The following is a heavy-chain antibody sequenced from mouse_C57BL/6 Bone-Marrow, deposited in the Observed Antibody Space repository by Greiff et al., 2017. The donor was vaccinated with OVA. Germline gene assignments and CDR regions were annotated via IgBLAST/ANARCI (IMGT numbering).Heavy chain of an antibody. J-gene: IGHJ1*03. CDR3: ARKERYYDYFDV. Sequence: QVQLQQPGAELVKPGASVKLSCKASGYTFTSYWMHWVKQRPGQGLEWIGMIHPNSGSTNYNEKFKSKATLTVDKSSSTAYMQLSSLTSEDSAVYYCARKERYYDYFDVWGTGTTVTVSS. CDR1: GYTFTSYW. D-gene: IGHD2-4*01. V-gene: IGHV1-64*01. CDR2: IHPNSGST.